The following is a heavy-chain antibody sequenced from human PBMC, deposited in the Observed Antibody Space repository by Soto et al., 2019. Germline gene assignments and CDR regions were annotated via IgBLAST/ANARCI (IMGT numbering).Heavy chain of an antibody. CDR3: ARVRSYYYYGMDV. CDR1: GFTFSSYW. V-gene: IGHV3-7*03. J-gene: IGHJ6*02. CDR2: IKQDGSEK. Sequence: EVQLVESGGGLVQHGGSLRLSCAASGFTFSSYWMSWVRQAPGKGLEWVANIKQDGSEKYYVDSVKGRFTISRDNAKNSLYLQMNSLRAEDTAVYYCARVRSYYYYGMDVWGQGTTVTVSS.